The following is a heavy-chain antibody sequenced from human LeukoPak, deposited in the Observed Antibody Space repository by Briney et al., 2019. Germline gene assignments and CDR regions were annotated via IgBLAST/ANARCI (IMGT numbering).Heavy chain of an antibody. J-gene: IGHJ3*02. CDR3: ARDCSSTSCYNAFDI. Sequence: SETLSLTCAVYGGSFSGYYWSWIRQPPGKGLEWIGEINHSGSTNYNPSLKSRVTISVDTSKNQFSLKLSSVTAADTAVYYCARDCSSTSCYNAFDIWGQGKMVTVSS. CDR2: INHSGST. V-gene: IGHV4-34*01. D-gene: IGHD2-2*01. CDR1: GGSFSGYY.